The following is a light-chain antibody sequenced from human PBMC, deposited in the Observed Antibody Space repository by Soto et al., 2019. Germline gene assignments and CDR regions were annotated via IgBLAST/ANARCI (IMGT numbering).Light chain of an antibody. CDR3: SSYTSSSTEV. CDR1: SSDVGGFNY. V-gene: IGLV2-14*03. J-gene: IGLJ1*01. CDR2: DVG. Sequence: QSALTQPASVSGSPGQSITISCTGTSSDVGGFNYVSWYQHHPGKAPKVIIYDVGNRPSGVSNRFSGSKSGNAASLTISGLQAEDEADYYCSSYTSSSTEVFGTGTKVTVL.